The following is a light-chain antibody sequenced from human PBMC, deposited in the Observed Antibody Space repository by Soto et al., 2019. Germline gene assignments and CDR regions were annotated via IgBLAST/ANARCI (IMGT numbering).Light chain of an antibody. V-gene: IGLV1-44*01. Sequence: QSVLTQPPSASGTPGQRVTVSCSGSSSNIGSNTVNWYQQVPGTAPKLLIFSNDQRPSGVPDRFPGSKFGTSASLAISGLQSEDEADYYCAAWDDRLNGYVFGPGTKLTVL. J-gene: IGLJ1*01. CDR3: AAWDDRLNGYV. CDR1: SSNIGSNT. CDR2: SND.